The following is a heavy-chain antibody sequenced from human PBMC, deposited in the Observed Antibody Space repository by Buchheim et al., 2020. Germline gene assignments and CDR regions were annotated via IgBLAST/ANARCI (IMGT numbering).Heavy chain of an antibody. Sequence: QVQLVQSGAEVKKPGASVKVSCKASGYTFTSYYMHWVRQAPGQGLEWMGIINPSGGSTSYAQKVQGRVTMTRDTSTSTGYMELSSLRSEDTAVYYCARGKSGIPGRIHNRELCPYWGQGTL. CDR3: ARGKSGIPGRIHNRELCPY. J-gene: IGHJ4*02. D-gene: IGHD1-26*01. V-gene: IGHV1-46*03. CDR2: INPSGGST. CDR1: GYTFTSYY.